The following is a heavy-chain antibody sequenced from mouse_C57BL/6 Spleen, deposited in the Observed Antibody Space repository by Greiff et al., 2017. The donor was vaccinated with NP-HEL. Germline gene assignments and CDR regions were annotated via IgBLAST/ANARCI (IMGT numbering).Heavy chain of an antibody. J-gene: IGHJ4*01. CDR1: GYSITSGYD. Sequence: EVKVVESGPGMVKPSQSLSLTCPVTGYSITSGYDWHWIRHFPGNKLEWMGYISYSGSTNYNPSLKSRISITHDTSKNHFFLKLNSVTTEDTATYYCARGYYGSPYAMDYWGQGTSVTVSS. CDR3: ARGYYGSPYAMDY. CDR2: ISYSGST. V-gene: IGHV3-1*01. D-gene: IGHD1-1*01.